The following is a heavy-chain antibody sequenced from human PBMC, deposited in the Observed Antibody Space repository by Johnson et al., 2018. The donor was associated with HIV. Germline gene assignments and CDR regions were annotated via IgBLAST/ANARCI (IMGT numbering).Heavy chain of an antibody. CDR3: ARTNGYYGSGRGSLFYFDI. D-gene: IGHD3-10*01. CDR2: IWYDGRNQ. J-gene: IGHJ3*02. V-gene: IGHV3-33*08. CDR1: GFTFSSYG. Sequence: QVQLVESGGGVVQPGRSLRLSCAASGFTFSSYGMHWVRQAPGKGLEWVAVIWYDGRNQYYADSVKGRFTISRHNSKNTLYLQMNSLRAGDTAVYYCARTNGYYGSGRGSLFYFDIWGQGAMVTVSS.